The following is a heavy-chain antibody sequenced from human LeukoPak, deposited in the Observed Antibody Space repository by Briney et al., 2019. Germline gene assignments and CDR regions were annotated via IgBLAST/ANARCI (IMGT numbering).Heavy chain of an antibody. D-gene: IGHD4-23*01. Sequence: GGSLRLSCTVSGFTVSINSMSWVRQAPGKGLEWVSFIYSGGNTHYSDSVKGRFTISRDNSKNTLYLQMNSLRAEDTAVYYCARRAGENSHPYDYWGQGTLVTVSS. CDR1: GFTVSINS. V-gene: IGHV3-53*01. CDR2: IYSGGNT. CDR3: ARRAGENSHPYDY. J-gene: IGHJ4*02.